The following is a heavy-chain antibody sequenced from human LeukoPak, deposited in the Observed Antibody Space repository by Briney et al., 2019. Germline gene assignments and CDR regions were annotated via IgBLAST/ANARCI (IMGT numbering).Heavy chain of an antibody. V-gene: IGHV4-39*01. CDR3: ARHLGNDYSINWFDP. J-gene: IGHJ5*02. D-gene: IGHD4-11*01. CDR2: IYCSGIT. CDR1: GGSISSSSYY. Sequence: SETLSLTCTVSGGSISSSSYYWGWIRQPPGKGLEWIVSIYCSGITYYNPCLNNRVTISVDTSKNQCSLKLSSVTAADTAVYYCARHLGNDYSINWFDPWGRGTLVTVSS.